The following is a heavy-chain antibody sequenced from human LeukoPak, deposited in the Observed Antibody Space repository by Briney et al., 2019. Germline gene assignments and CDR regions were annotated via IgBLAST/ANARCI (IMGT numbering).Heavy chain of an antibody. Sequence: SETLSLTCTVSGGSISSYYWNWIRQPPGKGLEWIGYIYYSGSTNYSPSLKSPVTISLDTSKNQFSLKLSSVTAADTAVYYCARVRDDAFDIWGQGTMVTVSS. V-gene: IGHV4-59*01. CDR1: GGSISSYY. CDR3: ARVRDDAFDI. CDR2: IYYSGST. J-gene: IGHJ3*02.